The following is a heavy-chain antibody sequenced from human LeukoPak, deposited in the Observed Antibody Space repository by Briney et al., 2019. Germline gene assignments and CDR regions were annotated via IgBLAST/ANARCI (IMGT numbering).Heavy chain of an antibody. Sequence: PGGSLRLSCAASGFSFSRYWMSWVRQAPGEGVEWVGNIKQDGSEKYYVDSVKGGFTISRDNAKNSLYLQMNSLRAEDTAVYYCARDRVGGLRYFDWLLPDAFDIWGQGTMVTVSS. CDR1: GFSFSRYW. J-gene: IGHJ3*02. CDR2: IKQDGSEK. D-gene: IGHD3-9*01. V-gene: IGHV3-7*01. CDR3: ARDRVGGLRYFDWLLPDAFDI.